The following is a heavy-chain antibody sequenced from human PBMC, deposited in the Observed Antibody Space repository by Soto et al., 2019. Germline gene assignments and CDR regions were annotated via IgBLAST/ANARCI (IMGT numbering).Heavy chain of an antibody. V-gene: IGHV5-10-1*01. CDR2: IDPSDSYT. J-gene: IGHJ3*02. CDR3: ARPAGIAVAGYDAFDI. D-gene: IGHD6-19*01. CDR1: GYSFTSYW. Sequence: GESLKISCKGSGYSFTSYWISWVRQMPGKGLEWMGRIDPSDSYTNYSPSFQGHVTTSADKSISTAYLQWSSLKASDTAMYYCARPAGIAVAGYDAFDIWGQGTMVTVSS.